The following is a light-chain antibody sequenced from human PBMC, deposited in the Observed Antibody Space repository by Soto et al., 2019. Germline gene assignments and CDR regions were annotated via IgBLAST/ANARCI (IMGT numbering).Light chain of an antibody. CDR3: XXXXXXXXPFT. J-gene: IGKJ3*01. CDR2: AAS. Sequence: DIQMTQSPSSLSASVGDRVTITCRASQSISSYLNWYQQKPGKAPKLLIYAASSLQSGVPSRFSGSGSGTDFTLTISSLQPXXFXXXXXXXXXXXXXPFTFGPGTKVDIK. V-gene: IGKV1-39*01. CDR1: QSISSY.